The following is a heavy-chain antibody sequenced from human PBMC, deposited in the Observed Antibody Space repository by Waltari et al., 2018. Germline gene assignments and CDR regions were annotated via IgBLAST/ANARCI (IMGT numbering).Heavy chain of an antibody. Sequence: QVQLQESGPGLVKPSETLSLTCAVSGYSISSGYYWGWIRQPPGTGLAWNGSIYHSGSTYYNPSLKSRVTISVDTSKNQFSLKLSSVTAADTAVYYCARRYGSSWYGDFDYWGQGTLVTVSS. J-gene: IGHJ4*02. CDR1: GYSISSGYY. CDR2: IYHSGST. CDR3: ARRYGSSWYGDFDY. D-gene: IGHD6-13*01. V-gene: IGHV4-38-2*01.